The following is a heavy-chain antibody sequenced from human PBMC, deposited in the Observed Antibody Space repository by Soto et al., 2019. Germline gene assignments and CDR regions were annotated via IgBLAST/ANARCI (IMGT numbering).Heavy chain of an antibody. CDR3: ARLYFSGCSYYLNWYDS. D-gene: IGHD2-15*01. CDR2: ISAYNGNT. J-gene: IGHJ5*01. CDR1: GYTFTSYG. Sequence: ASVKVSCKASGYTFTSYGISWVRQAPGQGLEWMGWISAYNGNTNYAQKLQGRVTMTTDTSTSTAYMELRSLRSDDTAVYYCARLYFSGCSYYLNWYDSWGQGTLVTGSS. V-gene: IGHV1-18*01.